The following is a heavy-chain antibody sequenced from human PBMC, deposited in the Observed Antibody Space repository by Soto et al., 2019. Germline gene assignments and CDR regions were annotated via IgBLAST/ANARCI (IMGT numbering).Heavy chain of an antibody. CDR2: INHSGST. J-gene: IGHJ4*02. D-gene: IGHD3-10*01. CDR3: ARSGPYGSGSYYNVRYFDY. V-gene: IGHV4-34*01. CDR1: GGSFSGYY. Sequence: SETLSLTCAVYGGSFSGYYWSWIRQPPGKGLEWIGEINHSGSTNYNPSLKSRVTISVDTSKNQFSLKLSSVTAADTAVYYCARSGPYGSGSYYNVRYFDYWGQGTLVTVSS.